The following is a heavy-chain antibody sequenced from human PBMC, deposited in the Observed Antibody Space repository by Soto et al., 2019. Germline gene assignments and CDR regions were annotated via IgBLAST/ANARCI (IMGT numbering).Heavy chain of an antibody. J-gene: IGHJ4*02. CDR2: ISSSSSYI. D-gene: IGHD3-22*01. CDR3: ARDRDDSSGYSEYYFDY. V-gene: IGHV3-21*01. CDR1: GCTFSSYS. Sequence: PXGSLLRPCSASGCTFSSYSMNWVRQAPGKGLEWVSSISSSSSYIYYADSVKGRFTISRDNAKNSLYLQMKSLRAEDTAVYYCARDRDDSSGYSEYYFDYWGQGTLVTVYS.